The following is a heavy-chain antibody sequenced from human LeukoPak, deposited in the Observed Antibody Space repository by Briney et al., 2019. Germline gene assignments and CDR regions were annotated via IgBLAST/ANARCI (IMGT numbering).Heavy chain of an antibody. CDR1: GGSISSYY. CDR2: IYYSGST. Sequence: SETLSLTCTVSGGSISSYYWSWIRQPPGKGLEWSGYIYYSGSTNYNPSLKSRVTISVDTSKNQFSLKLNSVTAADTAVYYCARVSGYDWESFYDYWGQGTLVTVSS. D-gene: IGHD5-12*01. J-gene: IGHJ4*02. CDR3: ARVSGYDWESFYDY. V-gene: IGHV4-59*01.